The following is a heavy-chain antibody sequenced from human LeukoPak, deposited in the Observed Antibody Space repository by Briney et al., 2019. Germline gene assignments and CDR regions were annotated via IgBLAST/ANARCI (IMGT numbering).Heavy chain of an antibody. D-gene: IGHD2-8*01. V-gene: IGHV3-23*01. CDR1: GFTFSTYA. J-gene: IGHJ4*02. CDR2: ISSGGGFT. Sequence: PGGSLRLSCAASGFTFSTYAMSWVRQAPGKGLEWVSTISSGGGFTYCSESVKGRFTISRDSSKSTLCLQMNSLRAEDTAVYYCAKDLRIRAGVPDYWGQGTLVTVSS. CDR3: AKDLRIRAGVPDY.